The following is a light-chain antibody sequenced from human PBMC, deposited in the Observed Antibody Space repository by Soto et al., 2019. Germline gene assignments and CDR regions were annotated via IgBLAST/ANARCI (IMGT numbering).Light chain of an antibody. Sequence: AIRMTQSPSSFSASPGDRVTIPCRASQGISSYLAWYQQKPGKAPKLLIYAASTLQSGVPSRFSGSGSGTDFTLTISCLQSEDFATYYCQQYYSYTWTFGQGSKVDIK. CDR3: QQYYSYTWT. CDR2: AAS. CDR1: QGISSY. V-gene: IGKV1-8*01. J-gene: IGKJ1*01.